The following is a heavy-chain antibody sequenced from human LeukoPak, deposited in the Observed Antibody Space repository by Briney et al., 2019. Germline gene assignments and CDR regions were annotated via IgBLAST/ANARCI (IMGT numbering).Heavy chain of an antibody. Sequence: SETLSLTCTVSGGSINYYYWNWIRQPPGKGLEWIGHIYYSGSTNYNSSLKSRVTISVDTSRNQFSLKPSSLTAADTAVYYCARGKAAAASTLPFDPWGQGTLVTVSS. CDR2: IYYSGST. CDR1: GGSINYYY. V-gene: IGHV4-59*01. D-gene: IGHD6-13*01. J-gene: IGHJ5*02. CDR3: ARGKAAAASTLPFDP.